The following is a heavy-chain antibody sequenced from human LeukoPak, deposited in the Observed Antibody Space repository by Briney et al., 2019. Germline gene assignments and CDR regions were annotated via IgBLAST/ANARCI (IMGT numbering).Heavy chain of an antibody. Sequence: ASVKVSCKASGGTFSSYAISWVRQAPGQGLEWMGGIIPIFGTANYAQKFQGRVTITADKSTSTAYMELSSLRSEDTAVYYCARVGSIAGPGYYMDVWGKGTTVTVSS. V-gene: IGHV1-69*06. D-gene: IGHD6-6*01. CDR3: ARVGSIAGPGYYMDV. CDR1: GGTFSSYA. J-gene: IGHJ6*03. CDR2: IIPIFGTA.